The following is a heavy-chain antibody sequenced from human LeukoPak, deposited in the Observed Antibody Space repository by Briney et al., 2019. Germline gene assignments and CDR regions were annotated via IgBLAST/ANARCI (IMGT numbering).Heavy chain of an antibody. D-gene: IGHD3-22*01. J-gene: IGHJ4*02. CDR3: ARPAYPRHDSSGYYLE. V-gene: IGHV3-23*01. CDR2: ISGSGGST. Sequence: GGSLRLSCAASGFTFSSYAMSWVRQAPGKGLEWVSAISGSGGSTYYADSVKGRFTISRDNSKNTLYLQMNSLRAEDTAVYYCARPAYPRHDSSGYYLEWGQGTLVTVSS. CDR1: GFTFSSYA.